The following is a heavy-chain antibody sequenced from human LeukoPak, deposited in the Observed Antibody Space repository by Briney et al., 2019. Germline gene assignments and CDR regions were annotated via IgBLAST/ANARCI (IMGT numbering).Heavy chain of an antibody. V-gene: IGHV4-59*05. CDR1: GGSISSYY. CDR3: ARQAPWGSSWRAVAGTTFDY. D-gene: IGHD6-19*01. Sequence: PSETLSLTCTVSGGSISSYYWSWIRQPPGKGLEWIGSIYYSGSTYYNPSLKSRVTISVDTSKNQFSLKLSSVTAADTAVYYCARQAPWGSSWRAVAGTTFDYWGQGTLVTVSS. CDR2: IYYSGST. J-gene: IGHJ4*02.